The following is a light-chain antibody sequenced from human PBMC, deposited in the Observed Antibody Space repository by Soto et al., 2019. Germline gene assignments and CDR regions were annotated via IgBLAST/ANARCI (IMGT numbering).Light chain of an antibody. CDR2: STS. J-gene: IGKJ4*01. Sequence: DIQMTQSPSSLAASVGDRVTITCRESQTINKYLNWYQQTSGKAPKLLIYSTSRLGGGVPSRFSGSGSGTDFTLTITNLQPEDSAVYYCQQVKGFPLTFGGGTKVDIK. CDR3: QQVKGFPLT. V-gene: IGKV1-39*01. CDR1: QTINKY.